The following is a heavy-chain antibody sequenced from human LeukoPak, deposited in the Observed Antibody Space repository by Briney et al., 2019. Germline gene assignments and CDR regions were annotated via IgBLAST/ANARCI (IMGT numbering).Heavy chain of an antibody. V-gene: IGHV3-23*01. J-gene: IGHJ4*02. D-gene: IGHD2-21*02. CDR1: GFTFSSYG. CDR3: AKDDGVVVTSN. CDR2: ISGSGGST. Sequence: PGRSLRLSCAASGFTFSSYGMSWVRQAPGKGLEWVSAISGSGGSTYYADSVKGRFTISRDNSKNTLYLQMNSLRAEDTAVYYCAKDDGVVVTSNWGQGTLVTVSS.